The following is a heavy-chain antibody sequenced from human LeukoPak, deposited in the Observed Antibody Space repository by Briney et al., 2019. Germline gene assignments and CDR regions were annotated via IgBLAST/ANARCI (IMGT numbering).Heavy chain of an antibody. Sequence: PSETLSLTCTVSGGSISSSSYYWGWIRQPPGKGLEWIGSIYYSGSTYYNPSLKSRVTISVDTSKNQFSLTLSSVTAADTAVYYCARQALWFDPWGQGTLVTVSS. V-gene: IGHV4-39*01. CDR3: ARQALWFDP. CDR2: IYYSGST. CDR1: GGSISSSSYY. J-gene: IGHJ5*02.